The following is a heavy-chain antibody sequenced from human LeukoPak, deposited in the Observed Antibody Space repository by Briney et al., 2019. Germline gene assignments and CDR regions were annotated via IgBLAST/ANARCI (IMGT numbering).Heavy chain of an antibody. CDR3: ARVPRAIPFYYGMDV. CDR2: IWYDGSNK. CDR1: GFTFSSYG. Sequence: GRSLRLSCAVSGFTFSSYGMHWVRQAPGKGLEWVAVIWYDGSNKYYADSVKGRFTISRDNSKNTLYLQMNSLRAEDTAVYYCARVPRAIPFYYGMDVWGQGTTVTVSS. V-gene: IGHV3-33*01. D-gene: IGHD2-2*02. J-gene: IGHJ6*02.